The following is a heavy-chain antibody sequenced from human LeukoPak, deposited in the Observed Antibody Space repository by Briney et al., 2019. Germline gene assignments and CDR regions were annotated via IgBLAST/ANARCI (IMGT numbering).Heavy chain of an antibody. Sequence: PSETLSLTCSVSGGSMSSYYWSWIRQSPGKGLEWIGYIYHSGSTDYNSSLKSRVTISEDTSKKQFSLKVSSVTAADTAVYYCARDRERYYPYYYFDYWGQGTLVTVSS. J-gene: IGHJ4*02. CDR1: GGSMSSYY. D-gene: IGHD3-10*01. CDR2: IYHSGST. V-gene: IGHV4-59*01. CDR3: ARDRERYYPYYYFDY.